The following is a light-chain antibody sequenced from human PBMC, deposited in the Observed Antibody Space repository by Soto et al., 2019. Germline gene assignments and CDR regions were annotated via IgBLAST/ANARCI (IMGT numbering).Light chain of an antibody. CDR2: GTS. V-gene: IGKV3-20*01. CDR1: QSVPRSY. J-gene: IGKJ5*01. Sequence: EIVLTQSPGTLSLSPGERATLSCRASQSVPRSYLAWYQQKPGQAPRLLIYGTSSRVTGIPDRFSGSGSGTDFTLTISRLEPEDFAVFYCQQYGSSITFGQGTRLEIK. CDR3: QQYGSSIT.